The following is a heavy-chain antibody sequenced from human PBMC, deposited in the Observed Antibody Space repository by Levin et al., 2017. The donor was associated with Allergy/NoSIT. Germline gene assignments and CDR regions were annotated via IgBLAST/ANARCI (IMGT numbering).Heavy chain of an antibody. V-gene: IGHV4-34*01. D-gene: IGHD4-17*01. Sequence: SETLSLTCAVYGGSFSGYYWSWIRQPPGKGLEWIGEINHSGSTNYNPSLKSRVTISVDTSKNQFSLKLSSVTAADTAVYYCARGAGDYGDHFDIWGQGTMVTVSS. J-gene: IGHJ3*02. CDR1: GGSFSGYY. CDR3: ARGAGDYGDHFDI. CDR2: INHSGST.